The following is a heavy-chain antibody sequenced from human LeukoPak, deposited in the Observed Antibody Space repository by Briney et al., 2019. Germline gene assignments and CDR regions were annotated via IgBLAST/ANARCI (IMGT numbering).Heavy chain of an antibody. D-gene: IGHD5-12*01. CDR1: GFTFSNAW. V-gene: IGHV3-23*01. CDR3: AKGTYSGYGADAFDI. Sequence: PGGSLRLSCAASGFTFSNAWMTWVRQAPGKGLEWVSAISGSGGSTYYADSVKGRFTISRDNSKNTLYLQMNSLRAEDTAVYYCAKGTYSGYGADAFDIWGQGTMVTVSS. CDR2: ISGSGGST. J-gene: IGHJ3*02.